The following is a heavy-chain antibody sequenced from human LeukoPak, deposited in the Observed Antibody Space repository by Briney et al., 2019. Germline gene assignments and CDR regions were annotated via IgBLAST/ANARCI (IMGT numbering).Heavy chain of an antibody. CDR1: GFTFSSYN. CDR2: IKEDGSEN. CDR3: ARGAWGMDV. Sequence: GGSLRLSCAASGFTFSSYNMHWVRQAPGKGLEWVANIKEDGSENYYVDSVKGRFTISRDNAKNSLYLQMNSLRAGDTAVYYCARGAWGMDVWGQGTTVTVSS. V-gene: IGHV3-7*01. J-gene: IGHJ6*02.